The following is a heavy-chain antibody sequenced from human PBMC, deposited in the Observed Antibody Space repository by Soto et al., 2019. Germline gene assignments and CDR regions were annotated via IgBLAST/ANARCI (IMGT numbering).Heavy chain of an antibody. V-gene: IGHV1-18*01. J-gene: IGHJ6*02. D-gene: IGHD6-13*01. Sequence: ASVNGSCKASGYTFTSYGISWVRQAPGQGLEWMGWISAYNGNTNYAQKFQGRVTITADESTSTAYMELSSLRSEDTAVYYCARDHWMSSSWYALDVWGQGTTVTVSS. CDR2: ISAYNGNT. CDR3: ARDHWMSSSWYALDV. CDR1: GYTFTSYG.